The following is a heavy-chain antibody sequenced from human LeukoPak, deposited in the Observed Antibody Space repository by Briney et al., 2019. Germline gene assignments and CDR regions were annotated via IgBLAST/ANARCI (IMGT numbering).Heavy chain of an antibody. CDR1: GGSFSGYY. J-gene: IGHJ4*02. D-gene: IGHD3-9*01. V-gene: IGHV4-34*01. CDR3: ARDDKWTTQTFDY. CDR2: INHSGST. Sequence: SETLSLTCAVDGGSFSGYYRSWIRQPPGKGLEWIGEINHSGSTNYNPSLKGRVTISVDTSKNQVSLKLSSVTAADTAVYYCARDDKWTTQTFDYWGQGTLVTVPS.